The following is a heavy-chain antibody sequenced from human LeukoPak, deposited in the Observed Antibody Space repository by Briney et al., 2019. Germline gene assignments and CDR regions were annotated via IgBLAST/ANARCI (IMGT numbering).Heavy chain of an antibody. D-gene: IGHD3-22*01. CDR2: MNPNSGNT. Sequence: GASVKVSCKASGYTFTSYDINWVRQATGQGLEWMGWMNPNSGNTGYAQKFQGRVTMTRNTSISTAYMELSSLRSEDTAVYYCARMAGARIMIVENWFDPWGQGTLVTVSS. CDR3: ARMAGARIMIVENWFDP. V-gene: IGHV1-8*01. J-gene: IGHJ5*02. CDR1: GYTFTSYD.